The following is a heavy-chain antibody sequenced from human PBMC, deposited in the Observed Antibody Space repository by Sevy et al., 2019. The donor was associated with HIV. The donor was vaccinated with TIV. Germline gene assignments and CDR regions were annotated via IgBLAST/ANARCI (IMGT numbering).Heavy chain of an antibody. J-gene: IGHJ3*02. CDR2: TYYRSKWYN. CDR3: ARDIVGATTGSGAFDI. V-gene: IGHV6-1*01. Sequence: QSQTVSLTCAISGDSVSSNSAAWNWIRQSPSRGLEWLGRTYYRSKWYNDYAVSVKSRITINPDTSKNQFSLQLNSVTPEDTAVYYCARDIVGATTGSGAFDIWGQGTMVTVSS. D-gene: IGHD1-26*01. CDR1: GDSVSSNSAA.